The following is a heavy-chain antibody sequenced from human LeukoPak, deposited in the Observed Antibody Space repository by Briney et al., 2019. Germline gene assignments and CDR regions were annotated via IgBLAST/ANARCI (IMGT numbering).Heavy chain of an antibody. J-gene: IGHJ6*02. CDR3: ASAYNYYDSSCYYLPLYYYYYYGMDV. V-gene: IGHV4-61*01. CDR2: NYYSRSN. CDR1: GGSVSSGSYY. D-gene: IGHD3-22*01. Sequence: PSETLSLTCTVSGGSVSSGSYYWSWIRQPPGKGLEWIGDNYYSRSNNYNPSLKSRVTISLDTSKNQFSLKLVSVTAADTAVYYCASAYNYYDSSCYYLPLYYYYYYGMDVWGQGTTVTVSS.